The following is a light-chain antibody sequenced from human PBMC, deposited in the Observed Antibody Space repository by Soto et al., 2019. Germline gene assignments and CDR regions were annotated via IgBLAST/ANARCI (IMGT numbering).Light chain of an antibody. CDR3: QQYNNWPPTT. CDR1: QSVSSN. Sequence: EIVMTQSPATLSVSPGERASLSCRASQSVSSNLAWYQYTPGQAPRLLIYGASTRATGIPARFSGSGSGTEFTLTISSLQSEDFAVYYCQQYNNWPPTTFGQGTRREIK. CDR2: GAS. J-gene: IGKJ5*01. V-gene: IGKV3-15*01.